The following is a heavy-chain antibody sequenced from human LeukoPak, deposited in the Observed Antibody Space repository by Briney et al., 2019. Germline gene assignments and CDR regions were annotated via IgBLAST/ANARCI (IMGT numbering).Heavy chain of an antibody. D-gene: IGHD6-13*01. CDR3: AVALSSSWYSGRARFDY. J-gene: IGHJ4*02. Sequence: SETLSLTCTVSGGSISSHYWSWIRQPPGKGLEWIGYIYYSGSTNYNPSLKSRVTISVDTSKNQFSLKLSSVTAADTAVYYCAVALSSSWYSGRARFDYWGQGTLVTVSS. V-gene: IGHV4-59*11. CDR1: GGSISSHY. CDR2: IYYSGST.